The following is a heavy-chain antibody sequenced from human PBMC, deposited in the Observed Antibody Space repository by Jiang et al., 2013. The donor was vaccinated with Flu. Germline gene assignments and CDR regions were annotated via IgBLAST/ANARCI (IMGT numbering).Heavy chain of an antibody. CDR1: GFSFTYYG. CDR3: ATLRGSTYDTYLMDS. D-gene: IGHD3-9*01. V-gene: IGHV3-30*02. Sequence: QLVESGGGVVQPGGSLRLSCAASGFSFTYYGMYWVRQAPGKGLEWVASIWHDGSNTNYADSVKGRFSISRDNSKNTLYVQMNSLRAEDTAVYYCATLRGSTYDTYLMDSWGQGTLVSVSS. CDR2: IWHDGSNT. J-gene: IGHJ4*02.